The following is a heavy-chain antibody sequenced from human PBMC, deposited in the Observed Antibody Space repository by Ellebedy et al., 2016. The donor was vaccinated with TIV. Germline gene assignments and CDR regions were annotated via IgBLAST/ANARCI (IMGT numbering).Heavy chain of an antibody. CDR1: GFTFSRRW. CDR2: IKEDETEK. V-gene: IGHV3-7*01. CDR3: ARDGSIAVDGTSDY. D-gene: IGHD6-19*01. Sequence: GESLKISXTASGFTFSRRWMGWVRQAPGKGLEWVANIKEDETEKYYAESVKGRFTISRDNAKNSLYLQMSSLRAEDTAVYYCARDGSIAVDGTSDYWGQGTLVTVSS. J-gene: IGHJ4*02.